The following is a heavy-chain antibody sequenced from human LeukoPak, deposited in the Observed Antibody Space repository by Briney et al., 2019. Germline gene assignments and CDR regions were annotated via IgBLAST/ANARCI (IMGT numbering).Heavy chain of an antibody. CDR2: ISGSFGST. CDR3: AKDLFLSSDTPDY. J-gene: IGHJ4*02. V-gene: IGHV3-23*01. D-gene: IGHD3-3*01. CDR1: GFTFSSYA. Sequence: PGGSLRLSCAASGFTFSSYAMSWVRQAPGKGLEWVSAISGSFGSTYYADSVKGRFTISRDNSKNTLYLQMNSLRAEDTAVYYCAKDLFLSSDTPDYWGQGTLVTVSS.